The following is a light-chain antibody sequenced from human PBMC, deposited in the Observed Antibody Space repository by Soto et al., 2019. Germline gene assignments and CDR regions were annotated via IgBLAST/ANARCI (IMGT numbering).Light chain of an antibody. Sequence: QSALAQPRSVSGSPGQLLTISCTGTSSDVDDYRYVSWYQQYPGKAPKLVIYDGTKRPSGVPDRFSGSNSGNTASLTISGLQAEDDADYHCCSYVTTPEIFGTGTKLTVL. J-gene: IGLJ1*01. CDR2: DGT. V-gene: IGLV2-11*01. CDR1: SSDVDDYRY. CDR3: CSYVTTPEI.